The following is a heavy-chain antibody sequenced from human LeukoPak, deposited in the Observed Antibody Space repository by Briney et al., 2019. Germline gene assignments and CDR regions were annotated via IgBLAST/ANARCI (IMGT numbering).Heavy chain of an antibody. J-gene: IGHJ5*02. CDR2: ISSSGSTI. CDR1: GFTFSDYY. D-gene: IGHD3-9*01. Sequence: GGSLRLSCAASGFTFSDYYMSWIRQAPGKGLEWVSYISSSGSTIYYADSVKGRFTISRDNAKNSLYLQMNSLRAEDTAVYYCARDGDYYDILTGYGVNWFDPWGQGTLVTVSS. V-gene: IGHV3-11*01. CDR3: ARDGDYYDILTGYGVNWFDP.